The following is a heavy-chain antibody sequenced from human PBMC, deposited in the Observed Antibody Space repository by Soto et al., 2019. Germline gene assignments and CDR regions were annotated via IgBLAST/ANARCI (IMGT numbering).Heavy chain of an antibody. D-gene: IGHD1-7*01. Sequence: RGESLKISCKGSGYSFGNYWIDWVRQMPEKGLEWMGIIYPADSDTKYSPSFQGQVTISADKSISTAFLQWSSLKASDTAMYYCARLPHGELTYYSYGLDVWGQGTTVTVSS. CDR1: GYSFGNYW. V-gene: IGHV5-51*01. CDR3: ARLPHGELTYYSYGLDV. J-gene: IGHJ6*02. CDR2: IYPADSDT.